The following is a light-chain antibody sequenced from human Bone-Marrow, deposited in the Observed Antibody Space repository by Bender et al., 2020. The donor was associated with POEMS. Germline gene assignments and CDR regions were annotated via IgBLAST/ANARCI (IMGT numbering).Light chain of an antibody. Sequence: QSALTQPRSVSGSPGQSVTISCTGTSSDVGGYNYVSWYQQHPGKAPKLMIYEVSKRPSGVSNRFSGSKSGNTASLTISGLQAEDEADYYCCSYAGSNNYVFGTGTKVTVL. J-gene: IGLJ1*01. CDR2: EVS. CDR1: SSDVGGYNY. CDR3: CSYAGSNNYV. V-gene: IGLV2-11*01.